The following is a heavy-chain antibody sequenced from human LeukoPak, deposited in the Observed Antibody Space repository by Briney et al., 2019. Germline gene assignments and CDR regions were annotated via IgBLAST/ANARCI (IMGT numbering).Heavy chain of an antibody. J-gene: IGHJ5*02. CDR3: ARVGTRFRSSSVWFDP. CDR1: GYTFTSYG. V-gene: IGHV1-18*01. Sequence: ASVKVSCKASGYTFTSYGISWVRQAPGQGLEWMGWISAYNGNTNYAQKLQGRVTMTTDTSTSTASMELRSLRSDDTAVYYCARVGTRFRSSSVWFDPWGQGTLVTVSS. D-gene: IGHD6-6*01. CDR2: ISAYNGNT.